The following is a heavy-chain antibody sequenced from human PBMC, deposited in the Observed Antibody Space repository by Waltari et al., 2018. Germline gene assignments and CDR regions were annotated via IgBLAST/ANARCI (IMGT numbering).Heavy chain of an antibody. J-gene: IGHJ6*03. V-gene: IGHV4-61*02. Sequence: QVQLQESGPGLVKPSQTLSLTCTVSGGSISSGSYYWSWIRQPAGKGLEWIGRIYTSGSTNYNPALKSRVTISVDTSKNQFSLKLSSVTAADTAVYYCARGKSAFYYYYYMDVWGKGTTVTVSS. CDR3: ARGKSAFYYYYYMDV. CDR2: IYTSGST. CDR1: GGSISSGSYY.